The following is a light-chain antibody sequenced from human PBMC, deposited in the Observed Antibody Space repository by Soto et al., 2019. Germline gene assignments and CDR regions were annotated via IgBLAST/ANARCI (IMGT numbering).Light chain of an antibody. CDR2: TAS. Sequence: EIVLTQSPGTVSLSPGERATLSCRASQSVSSSSLAWYQQRPGQAPRLLIFTASSRATGTPDRFSGSGSGTDFTLTISRLEPEDFAVYYCQLYGGSPWTFGQGTKVDIK. V-gene: IGKV3-20*01. CDR1: QSVSSSS. CDR3: QLYGGSPWT. J-gene: IGKJ1*01.